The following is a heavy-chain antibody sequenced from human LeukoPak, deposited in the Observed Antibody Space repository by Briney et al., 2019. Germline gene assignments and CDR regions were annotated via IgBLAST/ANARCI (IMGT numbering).Heavy chain of an antibody. CDR3: AKISRDSSGYPY. CDR2: MNPNSGNT. D-gene: IGHD3-22*01. Sequence: ASVKVSCKVSGYTFTSYDINWVRQATGQGPEWMGWMNPNSGNTGYAQKFQGRVTMTRNTSISTAYMELSNLRSEDTAVYFCAKISRDSSGYPYWGQGTLVTVSS. V-gene: IGHV1-8*01. CDR1: GYTFTSYD. J-gene: IGHJ4*02.